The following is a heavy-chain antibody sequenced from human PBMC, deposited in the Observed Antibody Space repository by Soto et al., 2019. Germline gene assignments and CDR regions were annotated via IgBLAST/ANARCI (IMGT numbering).Heavy chain of an antibody. D-gene: IGHD1-7*01. J-gene: IGHJ4*02. CDR2: MNPNSGNT. V-gene: IGHV1-8*01. CDR3: ARGWRISGTYVFDY. Sequence: ASVKVSCKASGYTVTSYDINWVRQATGQGLEWMGWMNPNSGNTGYAQKFQGRVTMTRYTSISTAYMELSSLKSEDTAVYYCARGWRISGTYVFDYWGQGSLVTVSS. CDR1: GYTVTSYD.